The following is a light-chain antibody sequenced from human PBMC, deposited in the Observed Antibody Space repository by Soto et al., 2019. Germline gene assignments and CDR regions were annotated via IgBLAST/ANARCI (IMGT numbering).Light chain of an antibody. CDR2: AVS. J-gene: IGLJ1*01. CDR3: SSHAGSNNDV. Sequence: QSALTQPPSASGSLGQSVTISCTGTSSDVGGYNYVSWYQLHPGKAPKLMIYAVSKRSSGVPDRFSGSKSGNTASLTVSGLQAEDEADYYCSSHAGSNNDVFVTGTKLTVL. CDR1: SSDVGGYNY. V-gene: IGLV2-8*01.